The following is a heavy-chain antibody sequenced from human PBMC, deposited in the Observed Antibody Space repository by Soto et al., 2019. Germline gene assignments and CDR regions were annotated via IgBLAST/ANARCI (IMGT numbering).Heavy chain of an antibody. Sequence: GGSLRLSCAASGFTFSSYAMSWVRQAPGKGLGWVSAISGSGGSTYYADSVKGRFTISRDNSKNTLYLQMNSLRAEDTAVYYCAKKFFDQLRFPFFDYWGQGTLVTVSS. D-gene: IGHD3-3*01. CDR3: AKKFFDQLRFPFFDY. CDR1: GFTFSSYA. CDR2: ISGSGGST. V-gene: IGHV3-23*01. J-gene: IGHJ4*02.